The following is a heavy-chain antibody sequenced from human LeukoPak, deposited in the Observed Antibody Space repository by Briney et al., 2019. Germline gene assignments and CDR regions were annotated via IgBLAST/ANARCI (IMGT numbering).Heavy chain of an antibody. V-gene: IGHV3-21*01. CDR1: GFTFSDYN. Sequence: GGSLRLSCVASGFTFSDYNMDWVRQSPGKGLEWVASISSSTTYIFYADSVKGRFTISRDNAKNSLYLQMNSLRAEDTAVYYCARDWTTVIAHVLYFDSWGQGTLVTVSS. CDR3: ARDWTTVIAHVLYFDS. D-gene: IGHD4-11*01. J-gene: IGHJ4*02. CDR2: ISSSTTYI.